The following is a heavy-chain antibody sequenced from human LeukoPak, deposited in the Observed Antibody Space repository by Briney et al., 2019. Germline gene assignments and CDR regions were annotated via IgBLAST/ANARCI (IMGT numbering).Heavy chain of an antibody. V-gene: IGHV4-59*01. Sequence: SETLSLTCTVSGGSISSYCWSWIRQPPGKGLEWIGYIYYSGSTNYNPSLKSRVTISVDTSKNQFSLKLSSVTAADTAVYYCARALGYCSGGSCYSDVVDIWGQGTMVTVFS. J-gene: IGHJ3*02. CDR1: GGSISSYC. CDR3: ARALGYCSGGSCYSDVVDI. D-gene: IGHD2-15*01. CDR2: IYYSGST.